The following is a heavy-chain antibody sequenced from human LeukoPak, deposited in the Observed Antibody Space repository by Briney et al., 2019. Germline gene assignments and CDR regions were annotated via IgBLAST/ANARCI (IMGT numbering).Heavy chain of an antibody. CDR1: GGSFSGYY. CDR3: ARGWYGYNWFDP. CDR2: INHSGST. J-gene: IGHJ5*02. V-gene: IGHV4-34*01. Sequence: SETLSLTCAVYGGSFSGYYWSWIRQPPGKGLEWIGEINHSGSTNYNPSLKSRATISVDTSKNQFSLKLSSVTAADTAVYYCARGWYGYNWFDPWGQGTLVTVSS. D-gene: IGHD6-13*01.